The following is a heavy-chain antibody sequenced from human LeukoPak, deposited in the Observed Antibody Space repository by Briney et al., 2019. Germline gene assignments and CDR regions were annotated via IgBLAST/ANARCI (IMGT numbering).Heavy chain of an antibody. CDR2: IYYSGST. J-gene: IGHJ4*02. CDR3: ARLVLMVYATIDY. CDR1: GGSISSSSYY. V-gene: IGHV4-39*01. Sequence: PSETLSLTCTVSGGSISSSSYYWGWIRQPPGKGLEWIGSIYYSGSTYYNPSLKRRVTISVDTSKNQFSLKLSSVTAADTAVYYCARLVLMVYATIDYWGQGTLVTVSS. D-gene: IGHD2-8*01.